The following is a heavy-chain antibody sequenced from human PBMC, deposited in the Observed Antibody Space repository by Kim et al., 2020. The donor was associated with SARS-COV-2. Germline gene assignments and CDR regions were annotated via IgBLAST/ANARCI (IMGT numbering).Heavy chain of an antibody. Sequence: GGSLRLSCAASGFTFSSYWMSWVRQAPGKGLEWVANIKQDGSEKYYVDSVKGRFTISRDNAKNSLYLQMNSLRAEDTAVYYCARVKTTVVPLGAFDIWGQGTMVTVSS. J-gene: IGHJ3*02. CDR1: GFTFSSYW. CDR2: IKQDGSEK. CDR3: ARVKTTVVPLGAFDI. D-gene: IGHD4-17*01. V-gene: IGHV3-7*01.